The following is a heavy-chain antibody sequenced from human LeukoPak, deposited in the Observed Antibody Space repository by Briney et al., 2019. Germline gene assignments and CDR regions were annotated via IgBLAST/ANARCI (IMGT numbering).Heavy chain of an antibody. Sequence: SETLSLTCTVSGGSISSYYWSWLRQPPGKGLEWIGYIYYSGSTNYNPSLKSRVTISVDTSKNQFSLKLSSVTAADTAVYYCARGVGPSYYYDSSGYALDYWGQGTLVTVSS. CDR2: IYYSGST. D-gene: IGHD3-22*01. V-gene: IGHV4-59*01. CDR3: ARGVGPSYYYDSSGYALDY. CDR1: GGSISSYY. J-gene: IGHJ4*02.